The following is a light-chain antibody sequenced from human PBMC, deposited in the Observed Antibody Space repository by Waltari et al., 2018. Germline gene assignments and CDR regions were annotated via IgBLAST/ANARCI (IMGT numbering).Light chain of an antibody. CDR1: QSLVHSDGNTY. CDR2: KVF. Sequence: VVRTQSPLSLPVTLGQPASISCRSSQSLVHSDGNTYLKWFHQRPGQSPRSLIYKVFKRESGVPDRFSGSGSGTNFTLKLSRVEAEDVGVYFCMQGTYGLTFGGGTKVEIK. CDR3: MQGTYGLT. V-gene: IGKV2-30*02. J-gene: IGKJ4*01.